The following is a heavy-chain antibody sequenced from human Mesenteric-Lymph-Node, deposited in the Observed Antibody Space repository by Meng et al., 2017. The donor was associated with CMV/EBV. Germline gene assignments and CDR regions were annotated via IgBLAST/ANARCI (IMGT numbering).Heavy chain of an antibody. CDR1: GFTFSSYE. V-gene: IGHV3-53*01. CDR3: AKSREGSTSCYEI. Sequence: GESLKISCAASGFTFSSYEMNWVRQAPGKGLEWVSVIYSGGSTYYADSVKGRFTISRDNSKNTLYLQMNSLRAEDTAVYYCAKSREGSTSCYEIWGQGTLVTVS. J-gene: IGHJ4*02. D-gene: IGHD2-2*01. CDR2: IYSGGST.